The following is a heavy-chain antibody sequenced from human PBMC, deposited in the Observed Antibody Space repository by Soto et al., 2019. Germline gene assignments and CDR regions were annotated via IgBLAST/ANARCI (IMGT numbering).Heavy chain of an antibody. CDR2: IIPIFGTA. CDR3: ARGSYSIAAAGTHYSYYGMDV. J-gene: IGHJ6*02. D-gene: IGHD6-13*01. CDR1: GGTFSSYA. V-gene: IGHV1-69*13. Sequence: SVKVSCKACGGTFSSYAISWVRQAPGQGREWMGGIIPIFGTANYAQKFQGRVTITADESTSTAYMELSSLRSEDTAVYYCARGSYSIAAAGTHYSYYGMDVWGQATTVSVSS.